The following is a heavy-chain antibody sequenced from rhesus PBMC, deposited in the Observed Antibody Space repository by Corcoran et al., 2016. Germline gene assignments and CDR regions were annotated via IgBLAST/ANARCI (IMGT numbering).Heavy chain of an antibody. Sequence: QVQLKESGPGLVTPSETLSLTCTVSGDSIISGSAWSWIRQPPGKGLEWMGYIGGYYNPSLKSRVTISKDTSKNQFSLNLTSVTAADTAVYYCASGLNYGAPNFGLDSWGQGVVVTVSS. D-gene: IGHD1-26*01. CDR3: ASGLNYGAPNFGLDS. J-gene: IGHJ6*01. CDR1: GDSIISGSA. CDR2: IGG. V-gene: IGHV4-127*01.